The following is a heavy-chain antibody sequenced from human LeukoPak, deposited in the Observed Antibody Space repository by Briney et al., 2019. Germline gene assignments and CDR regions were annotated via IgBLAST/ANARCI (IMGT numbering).Heavy chain of an antibody. V-gene: IGHV3-23*01. CDR1: GFTFSAYA. Sequence: GESLRLSCAASGFTFSAYAMSWVRQAPGKGLEWVSGMSGNGGTTYNADSVEGRFTISRDNSKNTLYLQMNNLRAEDTAVYYCARRDYYDSSGYSPLFDYWGQGTLVTVSS. CDR3: ARRDYYDSSGYSPLFDY. J-gene: IGHJ4*02. D-gene: IGHD3-22*01. CDR2: MSGNGGTT.